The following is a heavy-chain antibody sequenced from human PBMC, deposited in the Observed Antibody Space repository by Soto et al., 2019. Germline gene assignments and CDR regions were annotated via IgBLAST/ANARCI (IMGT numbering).Heavy chain of an antibody. CDR2: INPNSGGT. V-gene: IGHV1-2*04. CDR1: GYTFTGYY. D-gene: IGHD2-15*01. J-gene: IGHJ4*02. CDR3: ARDSPLGYCSGGSCYSLAFDY. Sequence: QVQLVQSGAEVKKPGASVKVSCKASGYTFTGYYMHWVRQAPGQGLEWMGWINPNSGGTNYAQKFQGWVTMTRDTPISTAYMELRRRRSEDTAVYYCARDSPLGYCSGGSCYSLAFDYWGQGTLVTVSS.